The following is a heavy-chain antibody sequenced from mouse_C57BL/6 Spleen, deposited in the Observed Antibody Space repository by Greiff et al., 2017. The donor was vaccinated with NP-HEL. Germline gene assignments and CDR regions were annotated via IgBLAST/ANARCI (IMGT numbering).Heavy chain of an antibody. CDR1: GYAFSSYW. V-gene: IGHV1-80*01. Sequence: LQESGAELVKPGASVKISCKASGYAFSSYWMNWVKQRPGKGLEWIGQIYPGDGDTNYNGKFKGKATLTADKSSSTAYMQLSSLTSEDSAVYFCARKDYYGSSYRVYYAMDYWGQGTSVTVSS. CDR3: ARKDYYGSSYRVYYAMDY. J-gene: IGHJ4*01. CDR2: IYPGDGDT. D-gene: IGHD1-1*01.